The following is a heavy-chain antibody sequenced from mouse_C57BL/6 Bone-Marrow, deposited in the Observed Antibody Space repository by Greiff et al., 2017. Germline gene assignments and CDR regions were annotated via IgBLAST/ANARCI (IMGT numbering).Heavy chain of an antibody. CDR3: ERAPCYYDDDEGFAY. D-gene: IGHD2-4*01. V-gene: IGHV1-75*01. J-gene: IGHJ3*01. CDR1: GYTFTGYY. CDR2: IFPGGGST. Sequence: QVQLQQSGPELVKPGASVKISCKASGYTFTGYYINWVKQRPGQGLEWIGRIFPGGGSTYYNEKFKGKATLTVDKSSSTAYMLLSSLTSEYSAVYFCERAPCYYDDDEGFAYWGQGTLVTVSA.